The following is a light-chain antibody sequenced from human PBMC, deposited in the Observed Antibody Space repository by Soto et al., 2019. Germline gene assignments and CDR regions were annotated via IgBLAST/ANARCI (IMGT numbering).Light chain of an antibody. CDR3: QVWDSSSDLWV. V-gene: IGLV3-21*02. J-gene: IGLJ3*02. Sequence: SYELTQPHSVSVAPGQTARITCGGHNIGSKSVHWYQQKPGQAPVLVVYDDSDRPSGIPERFSGSNSGNTATLTISRVEAVDEADYYCQVWDSSSDLWVFGGGTKLTVL. CDR1: NIGSKS. CDR2: DDS.